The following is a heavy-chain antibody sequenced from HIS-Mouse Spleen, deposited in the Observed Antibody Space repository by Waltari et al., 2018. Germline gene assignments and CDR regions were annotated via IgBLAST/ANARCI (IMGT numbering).Heavy chain of an antibody. CDR2: IKQDGSEK. CDR1: GFTFSSYW. CDR3: AREIRAFDY. J-gene: IGHJ4*02. Sequence: EVQLVESGGGLVQPGGSLRLSCAASGFTFSSYWMSWVRQAPGKGLEWGANIKQDGSEKDYVDSVKGRFTSARDNAKNSLYRQMNSLRAEDTAVYYCAREIRAFDYWGQGTLVTVSS. V-gene: IGHV3-7*01.